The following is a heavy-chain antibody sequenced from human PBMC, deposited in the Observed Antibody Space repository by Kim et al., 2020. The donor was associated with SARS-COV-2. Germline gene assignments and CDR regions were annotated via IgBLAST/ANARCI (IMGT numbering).Heavy chain of an antibody. D-gene: IGHD3-22*01. CDR1: GFTFSSYA. Sequence: GGSLRLSCAASGFTFSSYAMSWVRQAPGKGLEWVSVIYSGGSSTYYADSVKGRFTISRDNSKNTLYLQMNSLRAEDTAVYYCAKETLGYYDSSGYYISGIDYWGQGTLVTVSS. J-gene: IGHJ4*02. V-gene: IGHV3-23*03. CDR3: AKETLGYYDSSGYYISGIDY. CDR2: IYSGGSST.